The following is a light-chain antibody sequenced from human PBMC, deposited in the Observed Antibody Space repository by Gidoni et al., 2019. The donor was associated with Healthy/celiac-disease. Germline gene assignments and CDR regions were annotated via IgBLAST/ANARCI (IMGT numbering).Light chain of an antibody. CDR1: QVISNY. V-gene: IGKV1-27*01. Sequence: DLQMTQSPSSLSASVGDRVTITCRASQVISNYLAWYQQKPGKVPKLLIYAASTLQSGVPSRFSGSGSGTDFTLTISSLQPEDVATYYCQKYNSAPRTFGQGTKVEIK. CDR2: AAS. CDR3: QKYNSAPRT. J-gene: IGKJ1*01.